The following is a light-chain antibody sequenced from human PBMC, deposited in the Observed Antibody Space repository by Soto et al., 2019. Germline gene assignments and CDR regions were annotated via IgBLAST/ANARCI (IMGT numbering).Light chain of an antibody. CDR1: QSVSSSY. V-gene: IGKV3-20*01. Sequence: DMVLTQSPGTLSLSPGERATLSCRASQSVSSSYLAWYQQKPGQAPRLLIYGASSRATGIPDRFSGSGSGTDFTLTISRLEPEDFAVYYCQQYGSSPPPITFGQGTRLEIK. J-gene: IGKJ5*01. CDR2: GAS. CDR3: QQYGSSPPPIT.